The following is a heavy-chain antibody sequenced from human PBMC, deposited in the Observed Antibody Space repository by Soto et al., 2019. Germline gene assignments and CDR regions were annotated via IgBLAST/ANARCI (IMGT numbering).Heavy chain of an antibody. CDR3: AREGSSGWEFDY. J-gene: IGHJ4*02. D-gene: IGHD6-19*01. CDR1: GGSISSYY. Sequence: PSETLSLTCTVSGGSISSYYWSWIRQPPGKGLEWIGYIYYSGSTNYNPSLKSRVTISVDTSKNQFSLKLSSVTAADTAVYYCAREGSSGWEFDYWGQGTLVTVSS. CDR2: IYYSGST. V-gene: IGHV4-59*01.